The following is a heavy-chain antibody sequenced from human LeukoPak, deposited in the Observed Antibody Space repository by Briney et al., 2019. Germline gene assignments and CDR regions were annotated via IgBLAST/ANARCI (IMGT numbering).Heavy chain of an antibody. CDR3: ARRSRPGIAAARIWFDP. D-gene: IGHD6-13*01. V-gene: IGHV3-66*01. CDR2: IYSGGST. J-gene: IGHJ5*02. Sequence: GGSLRLSCAASGFTVRSNYMSWVRQAPGKGLEWVSVIYSGGSTYYADSVKGRFTISRDNSKNTLYLQMNSLRAEDTAVYYCARRSRPGIAAARIWFDPWGQGTLVTVSS. CDR1: GFTVRSNY.